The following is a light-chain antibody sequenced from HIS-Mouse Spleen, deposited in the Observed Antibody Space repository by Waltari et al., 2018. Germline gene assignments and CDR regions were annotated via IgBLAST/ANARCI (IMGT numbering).Light chain of an antibody. J-gene: IGLJ3*02. CDR3: CSYAGSSTYWV. CDR2: EGS. CDR1: SSDVGSYNL. V-gene: IGLV2-23*01. Sequence: QSALTQPASVSGSPGQSITISCTGTSSDVGSYNLVSWYQQHPGKAPKLMIYEGSKRPSGVSNGFSGSKSGNTASLTISGRQAEDEADYYCCSYAGSSTYWVFGGGTKLTVL.